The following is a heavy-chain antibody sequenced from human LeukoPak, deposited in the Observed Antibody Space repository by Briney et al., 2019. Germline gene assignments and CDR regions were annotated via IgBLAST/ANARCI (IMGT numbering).Heavy chain of an antibody. V-gene: IGHV4-59*01. CDR3: ARDTYSSGTI. Sequence: SETLSLTCSVSGGSITAYYWNWIRQPPGKGLEWIGYIYSSGGTEYNPSLKSRVTISVDTSKNQFSLKLSSVTAADTAVYYCARDTYSSGTIWGQGTLVTVSS. CDR1: GGSITAYY. J-gene: IGHJ4*02. CDR2: IYSSGGT. D-gene: IGHD6-19*01.